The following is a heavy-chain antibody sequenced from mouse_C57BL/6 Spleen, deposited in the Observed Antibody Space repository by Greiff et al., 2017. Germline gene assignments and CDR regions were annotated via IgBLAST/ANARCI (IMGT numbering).Heavy chain of an antibody. J-gene: IGHJ4*01. Sequence: QVQLQQPGAELVKPGASVKMSCKASGYTFNSYWINWVKQRPGQGLEWIGDIYPGSGSTNYNEKFKRKATLTVEKASSKAYMQLSSLTSEDSAVYYCARGYDYDAEAMDYWGQGTSVTVSS. V-gene: IGHV1-55*01. CDR3: ARGYDYDAEAMDY. D-gene: IGHD2-4*01. CDR1: GYTFNSYW. CDR2: IYPGSGST.